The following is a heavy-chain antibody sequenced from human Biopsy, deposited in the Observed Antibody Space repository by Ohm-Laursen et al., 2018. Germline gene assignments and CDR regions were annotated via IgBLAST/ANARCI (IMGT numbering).Heavy chain of an antibody. J-gene: IGHJ6*02. Sequence: SDTLSLTCSVYGESFNGYYWSWIRQTPGKGLEWIGEINHSGRTNYNPSLKSRVTISVDTSKNQFSLKERSVTAADTAVYYCARGVDYYDPYHYYALDVWGQGTTVTVSS. D-gene: IGHD3-22*01. CDR1: GESFNGYY. CDR2: INHSGRT. V-gene: IGHV4-34*01. CDR3: ARGVDYYDPYHYYALDV.